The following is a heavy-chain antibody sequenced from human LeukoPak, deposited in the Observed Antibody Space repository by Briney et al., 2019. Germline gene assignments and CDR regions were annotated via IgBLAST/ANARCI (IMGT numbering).Heavy chain of an antibody. V-gene: IGHV3-33*01. Sequence: SCKVSGYTLTELSMHWVRQAPGKGLEWVAVVWYDGSNRYYADSVKGRFTISRDNSKNTLYLQMNSLRAEDTAVYYCARARTYTSYFDYWGQGTLVTVSS. J-gene: IGHJ4*02. CDR1: GYTLTELS. CDR2: VWYDGSNR. D-gene: IGHD5-18*01. CDR3: ARARTYTSYFDY.